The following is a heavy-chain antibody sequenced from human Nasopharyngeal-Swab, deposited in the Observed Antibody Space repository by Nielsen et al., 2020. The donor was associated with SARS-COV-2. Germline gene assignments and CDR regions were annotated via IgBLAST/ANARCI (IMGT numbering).Heavy chain of an antibody. J-gene: IGHJ6*02. V-gene: IGHV3-21*01. D-gene: IGHD3-10*01. CDR3: ARERGSGSYFWYYYGMDV. CDR2: ISSSSSYI. Sequence: GGSLRLSCAASGFTFSSSSMNWVRQSPGKGLEWVSSISSSSSYIYYADSVKGRFTISRDNAKNSLYLQMNSLRAEDTAVYYCARERGSGSYFWYYYGMDVWGQGTTVTVSS. CDR1: GFTFSSSS.